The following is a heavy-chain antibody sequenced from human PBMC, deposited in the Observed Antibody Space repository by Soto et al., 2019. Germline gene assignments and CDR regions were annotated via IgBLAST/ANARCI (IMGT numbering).Heavy chain of an antibody. J-gene: IGHJ4*02. D-gene: IGHD6-13*01. V-gene: IGHV3-30*18. CDR3: AKEVGRGYGIVWRYDH. CDR1: GFTFRSYG. CDR2: ISYDGNEK. Sequence: GGSLRLSCAASGFTFRSYGMHWVRQAPGKGLEWVAVISYDGNEKHDGDSVKGRFTISRDNSKNTLYLQMNSLRAEDTAVYYCAKEVGRGYGIVWRYDHWGQGVLVTVSS.